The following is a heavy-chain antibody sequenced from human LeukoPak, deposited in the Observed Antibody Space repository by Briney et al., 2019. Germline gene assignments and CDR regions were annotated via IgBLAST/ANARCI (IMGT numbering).Heavy chain of an antibody. V-gene: IGHV4-59*08. Sequence: SETLSLTCTVSGGSISSYYWSWVRQPPGKGLEWIGHLYNSGSTNYNPSLQSRVTISVDTSKNQFSLRLRSVTAADTAVYYCARAVADKTFDYWGPGTLVTVSS. CDR1: GGSISSYY. CDR2: LYNSGST. J-gene: IGHJ4*02. CDR3: ARAVADKTFDY.